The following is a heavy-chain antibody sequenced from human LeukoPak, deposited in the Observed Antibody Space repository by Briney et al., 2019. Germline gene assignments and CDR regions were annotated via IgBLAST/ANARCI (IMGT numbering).Heavy chain of an antibody. CDR3: ARRDFMALDY. D-gene: IGHD3/OR15-3a*01. CDR2: SGST. CDR1: GDSISSDY. Sequence: SETLSLTCTVSGDSISSDYWSWIRQPPGKGLEWIGYSGSTNYNPSLKSRVTISVDTAKNQFSLKLTSVTTADTAVYYCARRDFMALDYWGQGTLVTVSS. V-gene: IGHV4-59*01. J-gene: IGHJ4*02.